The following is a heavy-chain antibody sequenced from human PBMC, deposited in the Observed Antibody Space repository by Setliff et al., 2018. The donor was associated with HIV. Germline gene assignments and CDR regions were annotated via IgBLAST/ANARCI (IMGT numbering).Heavy chain of an antibody. CDR1: GGSISSYY. V-gene: IGHV4-59*12. CDR2: IYYTGTT. D-gene: IGHD1-26*01. J-gene: IGHJ4*02. CDR3: ARVVSGTGYYFDY. Sequence: SETLSLTCTVSGGSISSYYWSWIRQPPGKGLEWIGSIYYTGTTYYNPSLKSRVTISVDTSKNQFSLSLSSETAADTAVYFCARVVSGTGYYFDYWGLGTLVTVSS.